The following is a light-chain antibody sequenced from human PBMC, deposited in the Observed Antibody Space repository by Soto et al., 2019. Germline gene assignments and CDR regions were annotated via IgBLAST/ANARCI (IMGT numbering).Light chain of an antibody. Sequence: QSALPQPASVSGSPGQSITISCTGTSSDVGNYNLVSWYQQHPGKAPKLMIYEVNKRPPGVSNRFSGSKSGNTASLTISGLQVEDEAEYYCCSFAGSSTYWVFGGGTKVTVL. CDR2: EVN. V-gene: IGLV2-23*02. CDR1: SSDVGNYNL. J-gene: IGLJ3*02. CDR3: CSFAGSSTYWV.